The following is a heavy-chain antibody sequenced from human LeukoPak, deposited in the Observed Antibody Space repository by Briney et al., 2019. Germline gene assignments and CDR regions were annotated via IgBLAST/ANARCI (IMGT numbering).Heavy chain of an antibody. D-gene: IGHD2-15*01. Sequence: GRSLRLSCAASGFTFNAYAMHWVRQAPGKGLEWVSGLSWSGGSLGYADSVKGRFTISRDNAKNSLYLQMNSLRAEDTALYYCAKAQTNSYSGYGMDVWGQGTTVTVSS. J-gene: IGHJ6*02. CDR1: GFTFNAYA. CDR2: LSWSGGSL. V-gene: IGHV3-9*01. CDR3: AKAQTNSYSGYGMDV.